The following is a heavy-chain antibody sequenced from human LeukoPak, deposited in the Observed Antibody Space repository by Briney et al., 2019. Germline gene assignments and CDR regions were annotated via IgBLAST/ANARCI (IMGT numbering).Heavy chain of an antibody. D-gene: IGHD3-9*01. CDR1: GFTFSSYS. Sequence: GGSLRLSCAASGFTFSSYSMNWVRQAPGKGLEWVSSISSSSSYIYYADSVKGRFTISRDNAKNSLYLQVNSLRAEDTAVYYCARVLHFDWLLSDAFDIWGQGTMVTVSS. CDR2: ISSSSSYI. J-gene: IGHJ3*02. V-gene: IGHV3-21*01. CDR3: ARVLHFDWLLSDAFDI.